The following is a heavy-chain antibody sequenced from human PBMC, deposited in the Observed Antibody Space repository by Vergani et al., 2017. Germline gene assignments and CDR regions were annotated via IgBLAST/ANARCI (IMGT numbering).Heavy chain of an antibody. V-gene: IGHV3-9*01. D-gene: IGHD4-17*01. J-gene: IGHJ4*02. CDR3: AKTPRTVTKSYYFDY. CDR1: GFTFDDYA. Sequence: EVQLVESGGGLVQPGGSLRLSCAASGFTFDDYAMHWVRQAPGKGLEWVSGISWNSGSIGYADSVKGRFTISRDNAKNSLYLQMNSLRAEDTALYYCAKTPRTVTKSYYFDYWGQGTLVTVSS. CDR2: ISWNSGSI.